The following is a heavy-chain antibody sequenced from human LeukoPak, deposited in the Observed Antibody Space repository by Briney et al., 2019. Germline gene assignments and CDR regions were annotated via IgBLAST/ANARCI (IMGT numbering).Heavy chain of an antibody. V-gene: IGHV3-21*06. Sequence: GGSLRLSCAASGFTFSTYSMNCVRQAPGKGLEWVSSISSSSTYIYYADSVKGRFTISRDNAKNSLYLQMNSLRAEDTAVYYCGTWTTVASYFDYWGQGTLVTVSS. D-gene: IGHD4-17*01. CDR2: ISSSSTYI. CDR1: GFTFSTYS. J-gene: IGHJ4*02. CDR3: GTWTTVASYFDY.